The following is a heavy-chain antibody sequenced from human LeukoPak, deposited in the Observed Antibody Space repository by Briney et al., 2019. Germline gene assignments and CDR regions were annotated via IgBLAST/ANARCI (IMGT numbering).Heavy chain of an antibody. D-gene: IGHD3-3*01. Sequence: ASVKVSCKASGYTFTSYAMHWVRQAPGQRLEWMGWINAGNGNTKYSQKFQGRVTITRDTSASTAYMELSSLRSEDTAVYYCARDCTYDFWSGYLDYWGQGTLVTVSS. CDR1: GYTFTSYA. CDR3: ARDCTYDFWSGYLDY. V-gene: IGHV1-3*01. CDR2: INAGNGNT. J-gene: IGHJ4*02.